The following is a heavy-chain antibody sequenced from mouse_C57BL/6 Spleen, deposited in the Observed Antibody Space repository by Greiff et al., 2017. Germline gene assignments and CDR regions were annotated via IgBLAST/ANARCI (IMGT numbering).Heavy chain of an antibody. Sequence: VQLQESGAELARPGASVKMSCKASGYTFTSYTMHWVKQRPGQGLEWIGYINPSSGYTKYNQKFTDKATFTADKSSRTAYMQLSGLTSEDSAVYYLARGDGGYDVGAMDYGGQGTSVTVSS. J-gene: IGHJ4*01. CDR2: INPSSGYT. D-gene: IGHD2-2*01. CDR1: GYTFTSYT. V-gene: IGHV1-4*01. CDR3: ARGDGGYDVGAMDY.